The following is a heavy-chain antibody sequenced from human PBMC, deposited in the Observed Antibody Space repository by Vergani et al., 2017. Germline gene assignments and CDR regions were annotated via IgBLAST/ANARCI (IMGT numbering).Heavy chain of an antibody. J-gene: IGHJ6*02. CDR1: GFTFSSYA. Sequence: VQLVESGGGVVQPGRSLRLSCAASGFTFSSYAMHWVRQAPGKGLEWVSLISWDGGSTYYADSVKGRFTISRDNSKNSLYLQMNSLRAEDTALYYCAKDDSSGSYDYYGMDVWGQGP. D-gene: IGHD3-10*01. CDR2: ISWDGGST. CDR3: AKDDSSGSYDYYGMDV. V-gene: IGHV3-43D*03.